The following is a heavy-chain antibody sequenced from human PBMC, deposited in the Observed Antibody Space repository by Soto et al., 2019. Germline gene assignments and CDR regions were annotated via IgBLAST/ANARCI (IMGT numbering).Heavy chain of an antibody. D-gene: IGHD6-6*01. CDR3: ARKSSSSSWFDP. J-gene: IGHJ5*02. CDR1: GYTFSNYG. Sequence: ASVKVSCKASGYTFSNYGISWVRQAPGQGLEWMGWISGYNGNTNYAQNFQGRVTMTADPSTRTAYMDLRSLISDDTAVYSCARKSSSSSWFDPWGQGTLVTVSS. CDR2: ISGYNGNT. V-gene: IGHV1-18*01.